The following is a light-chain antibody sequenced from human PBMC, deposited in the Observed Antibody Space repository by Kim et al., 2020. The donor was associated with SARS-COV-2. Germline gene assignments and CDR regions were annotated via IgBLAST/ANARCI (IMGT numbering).Light chain of an antibody. V-gene: IGLV3-21*04. J-gene: IGLJ2*01. Sequence: ATGKTARITCGGNNIGGKSVHWYQHKPGQAPLLVIDYDRDRPSGIPERFSGSNSGNTATLTISRVEAGDEADYYCQVCDSRDDYAVFGGGTQLTVL. CDR3: QVCDSRDDYAV. CDR2: YDR. CDR1: NIGGKS.